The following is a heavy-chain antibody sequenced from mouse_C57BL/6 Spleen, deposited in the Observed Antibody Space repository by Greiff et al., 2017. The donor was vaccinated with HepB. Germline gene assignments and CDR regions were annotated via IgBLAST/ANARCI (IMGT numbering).Heavy chain of an antibody. D-gene: IGHD1-1*01. V-gene: IGHV5-17*01. CDR2: ISSGSSTI. Sequence: EVMLVESGGGLVKPGGSLKLSCAASGFTFSDYGMHWVRQAPEKGLEWVAYISSGSSTIYYADTVKGRFTISRDNAKNTLFLQMTSLRSEDTAMYYCARPYYGSSYYWYFDVWGTGTTVTVSS. J-gene: IGHJ1*03. CDR3: ARPYYGSSYYWYFDV. CDR1: GFTFSDYG.